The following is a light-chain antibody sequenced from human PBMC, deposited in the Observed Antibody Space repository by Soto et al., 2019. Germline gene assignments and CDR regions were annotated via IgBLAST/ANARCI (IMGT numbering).Light chain of an antibody. J-gene: IGLJ2*01. CDR1: RSNIGAGYD. CDR2: GNS. CDR3: QSYDSSLSGYVV. V-gene: IGLV1-40*01. Sequence: QPVLTQPPSVSGAPGQRVTISCTGSRSNIGAGYDVHWYQQLPGTAPKLLIYGNSNRPSGVPDRFSGSKSGTSASLAITGLQAEDEADYYCQSYDSSLSGYVVFGGATKLTVL.